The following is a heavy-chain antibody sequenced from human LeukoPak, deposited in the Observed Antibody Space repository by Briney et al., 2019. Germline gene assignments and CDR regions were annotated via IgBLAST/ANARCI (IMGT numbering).Heavy chain of an antibody. CDR3: ARVTRDYYDILTGSTSKHYYYGMDV. CDR2: IYSGGST. J-gene: IGHJ6*02. V-gene: IGHV3-53*04. Sequence: GGSLRLSCAASGFTVSSNYMSWVRQAPGKGLEWVSVIYSGGSTYYADSVKGRFTISRHNSKNTLYLQMNSLRAEDTAVYYCARVTRDYYDILTGSTSKHYYYGMDVWGQGTTVTVSS. CDR1: GFTVSSNY. D-gene: IGHD3-9*01.